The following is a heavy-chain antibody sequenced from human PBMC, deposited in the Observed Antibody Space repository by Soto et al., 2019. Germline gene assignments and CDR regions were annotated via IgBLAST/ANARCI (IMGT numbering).Heavy chain of an antibody. CDR3: ASFDYYDSSGYDY. CDR1: GFTFSSYA. Sequence: GGSLRLSCAASGFTFSSYAMHWVRQAPGKGLEWVAVISYDGSNKYYADSVKGRFTISRDNSKNTLYLQMNSLRAEDTAVYYCASFDYYDSSGYDYWGRGTLVTVSS. J-gene: IGHJ4*02. CDR2: ISYDGSNK. V-gene: IGHV3-30-3*01. D-gene: IGHD3-22*01.